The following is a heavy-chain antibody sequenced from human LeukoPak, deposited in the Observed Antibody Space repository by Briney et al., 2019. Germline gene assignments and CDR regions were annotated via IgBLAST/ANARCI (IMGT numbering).Heavy chain of an antibody. V-gene: IGHV1-3*01. D-gene: IGHD6-13*01. CDR2: INAGNGNT. CDR1: GYTFTNYA. J-gene: IGHJ4*02. Sequence: ASVKVSCKASGYTFTNYAMHWVRQAPGQRLEWMGWINAGNGNTKYSQKFQGRVTITRDTSASTAYVELSSLRSEDTAVYYCARDPSRIAAAGSYWGQGTLVTVSS. CDR3: ARDPSRIAAAGSY.